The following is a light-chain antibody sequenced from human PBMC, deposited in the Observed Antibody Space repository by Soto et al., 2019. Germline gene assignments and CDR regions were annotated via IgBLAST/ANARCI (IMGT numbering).Light chain of an antibody. CDR1: QTISGY. Sequence: DIQMTQSPSSLSASVGDRVTITCRASQTISGYLNWYQQRPGKAPKLLIYASLNLQSGVPPRFSGSGSGTDFTLTISSLQPEDCATYYCQQTHSVPITFGQGTRLDIK. J-gene: IGKJ5*01. V-gene: IGKV1-39*01. CDR2: ASL. CDR3: QQTHSVPIT.